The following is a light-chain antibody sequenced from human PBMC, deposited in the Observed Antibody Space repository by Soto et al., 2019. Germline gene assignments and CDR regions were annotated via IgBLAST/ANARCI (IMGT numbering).Light chain of an antibody. CDR2: GNS. J-gene: IGLJ1*01. CDR1: SSNIGAGYD. CDR3: QSYDNSLSGYV. V-gene: IGLV1-40*01. Sequence: QSVLTQPPSVSGAPGQRVTISCTGSSSNIGAGYDVHWYQQLPGTAPKVLIYGNSNRPSGVPDRFSGSKSGTSASLAITGLQAEDEPDYYCQSYDNSLSGYVFGTGTKLTVL.